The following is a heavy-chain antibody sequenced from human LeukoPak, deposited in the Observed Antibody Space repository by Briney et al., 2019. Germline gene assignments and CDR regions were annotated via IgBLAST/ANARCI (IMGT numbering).Heavy chain of an antibody. Sequence: SETLSLTCSVSADSISSYYWSRIRQPPGKGLEWIGYVYYRGNTKYNPSLKSRVTIEVDTSKNQFSLNLTSVTAADTAVYYCARHVRGSVASPWFDPWGQGALVTVSS. CDR3: ARHVRGSVASPWFDP. CDR2: VYYRGNT. D-gene: IGHD6-19*01. J-gene: IGHJ5*02. CDR1: ADSISSYY. V-gene: IGHV4-59*08.